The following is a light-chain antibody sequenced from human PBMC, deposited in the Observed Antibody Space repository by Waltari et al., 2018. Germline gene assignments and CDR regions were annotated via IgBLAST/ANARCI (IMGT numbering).Light chain of an antibody. J-gene: IGKJ1*01. CDR3: QQYDSYSGT. CDR1: QLIKSW. CDR2: KAS. Sequence: DIQMTQSPSTLSESVRARVTVTCRASQLIKSWLGWYQQKPGKAPKLLIQKASSLESGVPSRFSGSESGTEFTLTISSLQPDDFATYYCQQYDSYSGTFGQGTKVEIK. V-gene: IGKV1-5*03.